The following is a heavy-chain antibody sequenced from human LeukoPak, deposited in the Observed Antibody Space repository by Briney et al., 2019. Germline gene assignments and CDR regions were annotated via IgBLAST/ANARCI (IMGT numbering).Heavy chain of an antibody. D-gene: IGHD3-9*01. CDR3: ARSPLRYFDWH. Sequence: SETLSLTCTVSGGSISSYYWSWIRQPPGKGLGWIGYIYYSGSTNYNPSLKSRVTISVDTSKNQFSLKLSSVTAADTAVYYCARSPLRYFDWHWGQGTLVTVSS. CDR2: IYYSGST. V-gene: IGHV4-59*01. CDR1: GGSISSYY. J-gene: IGHJ4*02.